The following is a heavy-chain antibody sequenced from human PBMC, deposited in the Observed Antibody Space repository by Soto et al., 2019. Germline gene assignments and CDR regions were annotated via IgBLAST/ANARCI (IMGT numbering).Heavy chain of an antibody. Sequence: SETLSLTCTVSGGSVSSEHYYWNWIRQPPGKELEWIGYFFYTGSTNYNPSLESRLTMSVDVSKNHFSLRLNSVTAADTAVYYCAGGTDGKKVAYWGQGALVTVS. CDR3: AGGTDGKKVAY. D-gene: IGHD5-12*01. V-gene: IGHV4-61*03. CDR1: GGSVSSEHYY. J-gene: IGHJ4*02. CDR2: FFYTGST.